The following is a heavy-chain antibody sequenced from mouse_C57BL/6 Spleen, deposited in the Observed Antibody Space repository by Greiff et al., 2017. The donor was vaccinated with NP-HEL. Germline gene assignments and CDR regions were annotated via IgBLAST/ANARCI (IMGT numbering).Heavy chain of an antibody. CDR2: INPSSGYT. V-gene: IGHV1-7*01. D-gene: IGHD1-1*01. J-gene: IGHJ2*01. CDR3: ARFYGSSEHYFDY. CDR1: GYTFTSYW. Sequence: QVQLQQSGAELAKPGSSFPLSFPSSGYTFTSYWMHWVKQRPGQGLEWIGYINPSSGYTQYNQKFKDKATLTADKSSSTAYMQLSSLTYEDSAVYYCARFYGSSEHYFDYWGQGTTLTVSS.